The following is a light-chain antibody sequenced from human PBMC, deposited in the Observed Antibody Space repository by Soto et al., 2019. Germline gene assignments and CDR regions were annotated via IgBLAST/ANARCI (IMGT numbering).Light chain of an antibody. V-gene: IGKV1-27*01. CDR1: QGISSY. J-gene: IGKJ5*01. Sequence: DIQMTQSPSSLSASVGDRVTITCRASQGISSYLAWYQQKLGKVPKLLISAASTLQSGVPSRFSGSGSGTDLTLTISSPQSEDVATYYCQTYSSVITFGQGTRLESK. CDR3: QTYSSVIT. CDR2: AAS.